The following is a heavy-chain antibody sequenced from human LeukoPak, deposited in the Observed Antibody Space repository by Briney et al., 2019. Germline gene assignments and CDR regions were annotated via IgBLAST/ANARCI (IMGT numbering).Heavy chain of an antibody. CDR2: ISGSGGST. V-gene: IGHV3-23*01. D-gene: IGHD3-10*01. CDR3: ASGSYYYGSGSYYNEKY. Sequence: GGSLRLSCAASGFTFSSYAMSWVRQAPGKGLEWVSAISGSGGSTYYADSVKGRFTISRDNSKNTLYLQMNSLRAEDTAVYYCASGSYYYGSGSYYNEKYWGQGTLVTVSS. CDR1: GFTFSSYA. J-gene: IGHJ4*02.